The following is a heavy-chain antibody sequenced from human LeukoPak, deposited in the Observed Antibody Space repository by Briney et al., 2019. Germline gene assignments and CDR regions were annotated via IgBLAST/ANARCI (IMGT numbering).Heavy chain of an antibody. CDR2: INPNSGGT. CDR1: GYTFIGYY. Sequence: ASVKVSCKASGYTFIGYYMHWVRQAPGQGLEWMGWINPNSGGTNYAQKFQGRVTMTRDTSISTAYMELSRLRSDDTAVYYCARASAWFGELFYAFDIWGQGTMVTVSS. J-gene: IGHJ3*02. D-gene: IGHD3-10*01. V-gene: IGHV1-2*02. CDR3: ARASAWFGELFYAFDI.